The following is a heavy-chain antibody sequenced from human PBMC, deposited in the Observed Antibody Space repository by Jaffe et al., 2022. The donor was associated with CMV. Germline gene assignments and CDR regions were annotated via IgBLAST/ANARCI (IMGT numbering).Heavy chain of an antibody. CDR3: ARESKGLNYDFWSGYYSGSRYYYYMDV. Sequence: QVQLQQWGAGLLKPSETLSLTCAVYGGSFSGYYWSWIRQPPGKGLEWIGEINHSGSTNYNPSLKSRVTISVDTSKNQFSLKLSSVTAADTAVYYCARESKGLNYDFWSGYYSGSRYYYYMDVWGKGTTVTVSS. CDR1: GGSFSGYY. J-gene: IGHJ6*03. V-gene: IGHV4-34*01. D-gene: IGHD3-3*01. CDR2: INHSGST.